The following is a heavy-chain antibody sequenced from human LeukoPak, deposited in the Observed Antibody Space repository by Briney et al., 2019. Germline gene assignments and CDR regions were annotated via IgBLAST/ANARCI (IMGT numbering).Heavy chain of an antibody. Sequence: GTSVKVSCKASGFTFTSSAVQWVRQARGQRLEWIGWIVVGSGNTNYAQKFQERVTITRDMSTGTAYMELSSLRSEDTAVYYCAALTSVDTADYYYYMDVWGKGTTVTVSS. CDR2: IVVGSGNT. V-gene: IGHV1-58*01. D-gene: IGHD5-18*01. CDR3: AALTSVDTADYYYYMDV. J-gene: IGHJ6*03. CDR1: GFTFTSSA.